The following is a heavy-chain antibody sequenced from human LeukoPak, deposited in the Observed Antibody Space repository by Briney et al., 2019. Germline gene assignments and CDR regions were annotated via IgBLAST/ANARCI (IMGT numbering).Heavy chain of an antibody. CDR2: IYHSGST. V-gene: IGHV4-34*01. D-gene: IGHD3-3*01. J-gene: IGHJ3*02. Sequence: KPSETLSLTCAVYGGSFSGYYWSWIRQPPGKGLEWIGSIYHSGSTYYNPSLKSRVTISVDTSKNQFSLKLSSVTAADTAVYYCARSYYDFWSGRGAFDIWGQGTMVTVSS. CDR3: ARSYYDFWSGRGAFDI. CDR1: GGSFSGYY.